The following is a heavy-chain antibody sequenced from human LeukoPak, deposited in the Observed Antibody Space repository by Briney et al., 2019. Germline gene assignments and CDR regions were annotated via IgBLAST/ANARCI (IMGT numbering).Heavy chain of an antibody. CDR1: GYTFTSYD. CDR2: MNPNSGNT. D-gene: IGHD2-15*01. V-gene: IGHV1-8*01. CDR3: ARVGWQLAIDY. Sequence: ASVKVSCKASGYTFTSYDIIWVRQATGQGLAWMGWMNPNSGNTGYAQKFQGRVTMTRNTSISTAYMELSSLRSEDTAVYYCARVGWQLAIDYWGQGTLVTVSS. J-gene: IGHJ4*02.